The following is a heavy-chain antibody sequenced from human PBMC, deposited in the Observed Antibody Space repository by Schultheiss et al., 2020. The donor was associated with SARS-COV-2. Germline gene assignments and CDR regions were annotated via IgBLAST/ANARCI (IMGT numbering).Heavy chain of an antibody. CDR3: ARIFMSHGNFDP. J-gene: IGHJ5*02. CDR2: IFSNDEK. D-gene: IGHD3-16*01. Sequence: ETLSLTCTVSGGSISSGDYYWTWIRQPPGKGLEWLAHIFSNDEKPYSTSLKSRLTISKDTSKSQVVLTMTNMDPVDTATYYCARIFMSHGNFDPWGQGTLVTVSS. CDR1: GGSISSGDYY. V-gene: IGHV2-26*01.